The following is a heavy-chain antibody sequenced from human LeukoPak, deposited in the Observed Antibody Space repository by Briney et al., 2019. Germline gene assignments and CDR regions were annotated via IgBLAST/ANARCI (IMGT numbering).Heavy chain of an antibody. CDR2: IKQDGSEK. D-gene: IGHD6-13*01. CDR1: GFTFSSYW. V-gene: IGHV3-7*01. J-gene: IGHJ4*02. CDR3: ARGRGNSSSWYWDY. Sequence: PGGSLRLSCAASGFTFSSYWMTWVRQAPGKWLEWVANIKQDGSEKYYVDSAKGRFTISRDNGKKPLYLQMNSLRVEDTAVYYCARGRGNSSSWYWDYWGQGTLVTVSS.